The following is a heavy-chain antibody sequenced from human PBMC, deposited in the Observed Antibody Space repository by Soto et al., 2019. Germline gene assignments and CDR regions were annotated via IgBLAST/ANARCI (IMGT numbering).Heavy chain of an antibody. CDR3: ARDKSYALAV. V-gene: IGHV3-74*03. J-gene: IGHJ6*02. CDR1: GFDFSNSW. Sequence: GGSLRLSCAASGFDFSNSWMHWVRQVPGKGLVWVSHINSDGSSTTYADSVKGRFTISRDSARTTVYLQLDSLRVEDTAVYYCARDKSYALAVWGQGTTVTVSS. CDR2: INSDGSST. D-gene: IGHD4-17*01.